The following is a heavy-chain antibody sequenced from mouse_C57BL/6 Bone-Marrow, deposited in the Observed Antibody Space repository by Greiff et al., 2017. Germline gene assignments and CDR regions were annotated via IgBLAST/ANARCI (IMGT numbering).Heavy chain of an antibody. J-gene: IGHJ4*01. Sequence: QVHVKQPGAELVKPGASVKVSCKASGYTFTSYWMHWVKQRPGQGLEWIGRIHPSDSDTNYNQKFKGKATLTVDKSSSTAYMQLSSLTSEDSAVYYCAIYGTTVVAYYAMDYWGQGTSVTVSS. CDR2: IHPSDSDT. V-gene: IGHV1-74*01. CDR1: GYTFTSYW. CDR3: AIYGTTVVAYYAMDY. D-gene: IGHD1-1*01.